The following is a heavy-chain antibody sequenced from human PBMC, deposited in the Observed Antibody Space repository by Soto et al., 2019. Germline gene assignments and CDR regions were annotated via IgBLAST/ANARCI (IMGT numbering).Heavy chain of an antibody. V-gene: IGHV4-59*11. J-gene: IGHJ6*02. Sequence: SATMSLTCTVSGCSISSHYWSWIRQPPGKGLEWIGYIYYSGSTNYNPSLKSRVTISVDTSKNQFSLKLSSVTAADTAVYYCARDLSTVTTGTYYYHGMDVWGQGTTVTVS. CDR3: ARDLSTVTTGTYYYHGMDV. CDR2: IYYSGST. CDR1: GCSISSHY. D-gene: IGHD4-4*01.